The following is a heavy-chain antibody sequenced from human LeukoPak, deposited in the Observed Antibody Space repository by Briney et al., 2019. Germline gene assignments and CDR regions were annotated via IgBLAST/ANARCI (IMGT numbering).Heavy chain of an antibody. V-gene: IGHV3-30*18. CDR1: GFTFSSYG. Sequence: PGRSLRLSCAASGFTFSSYGMHWVRQAPGKGLEWVAVISYDGSNKYYADSVKGRFTISRDNSKNTLYLQMNSLRAEDTAVYYCAEVKVGATSFHLYFDYWGQGTLVTVSS. CDR3: AEVKVGATSFHLYFDY. D-gene: IGHD1-26*01. J-gene: IGHJ4*02. CDR2: ISYDGSNK.